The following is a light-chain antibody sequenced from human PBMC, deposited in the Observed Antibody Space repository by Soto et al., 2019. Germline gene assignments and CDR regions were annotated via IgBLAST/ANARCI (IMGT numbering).Light chain of an antibody. Sequence: DVQMTQSPSSLSAFVGDRVTITCRASQNIRKDLYWYQQKPGKAPTLLIYAASNLQGGVPSRFSGSGSGTEFTLTISSLQPDDFATYYCQHYNSYSEAFGQGTKVELK. V-gene: IGKV1-17*01. J-gene: IGKJ1*01. CDR2: AAS. CDR3: QHYNSYSEA. CDR1: QNIRKD.